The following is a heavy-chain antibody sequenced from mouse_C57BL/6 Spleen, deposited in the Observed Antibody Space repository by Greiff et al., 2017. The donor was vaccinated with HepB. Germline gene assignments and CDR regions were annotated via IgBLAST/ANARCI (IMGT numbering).Heavy chain of an antibody. CDR2: IDPEDGDT. Sequence: VQLKQSGAELVRPGASVKLSCTASGFNIKDYYMHWVKQRPEQGLEWIGRIDPEDGDTEYAPKFQGKATMTADTSSNTAYLQLSSLTSEDTAVYYCTTGYYGSSHFDYWGQGTTLTVSS. CDR3: TTGYYGSSHFDY. J-gene: IGHJ2*01. CDR1: GFNIKDYY. D-gene: IGHD1-1*01. V-gene: IGHV14-1*01.